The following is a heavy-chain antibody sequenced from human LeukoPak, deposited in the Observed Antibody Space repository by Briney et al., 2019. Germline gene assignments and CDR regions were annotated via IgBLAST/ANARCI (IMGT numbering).Heavy chain of an antibody. Sequence: GASVKVSCKASGYTFTSYYMHWVRQAPGQGLEWMGIINPSGGSTSYAQKFQGRVTMTRDTSTSTVYMELSSLRSEDTAVYYCARDEEGALGYCSGGSCYPNYWGQGTPVTVSS. CDR1: GYTFTSYY. CDR2: INPSGGST. D-gene: IGHD2-15*01. J-gene: IGHJ4*02. V-gene: IGHV1-46*01. CDR3: ARDEEGALGYCSGGSCYPNY.